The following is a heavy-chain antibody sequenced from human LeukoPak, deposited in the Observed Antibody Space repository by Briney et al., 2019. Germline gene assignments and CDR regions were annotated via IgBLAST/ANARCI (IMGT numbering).Heavy chain of an antibody. Sequence: GGSLRLSCAASGVIFNNFAFHWVRQAPGKGREWVAAISYDGSNKYYADSVRGRLTISRDNSKNTLYLQMNSLRAEDTAVYYCARAGRADGDYHYFEYWGQGTLVTVSS. CDR2: ISYDGSNK. CDR1: GVIFNNFA. CDR3: ARAGRADGDYHYFEY. J-gene: IGHJ4*02. D-gene: IGHD4-17*01. V-gene: IGHV3-30-3*01.